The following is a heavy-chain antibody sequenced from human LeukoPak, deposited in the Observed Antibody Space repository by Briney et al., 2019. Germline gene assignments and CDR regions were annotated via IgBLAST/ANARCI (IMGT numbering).Heavy chain of an antibody. CDR2: IYISGST. Sequence: SETLSLTCTVSGGSISSYYWSWIRQPAGKGLEWIGRIYISGSTNYNPSLKSRVTMSVDTSKNQFSLKLSSVAAADTAVYYCARGIAARLYYYYYMDVWGKGTTVTVSS. CDR3: ARGIAARLYYYYYMDV. J-gene: IGHJ6*03. D-gene: IGHD6-6*01. CDR1: GGSISSYY. V-gene: IGHV4-4*07.